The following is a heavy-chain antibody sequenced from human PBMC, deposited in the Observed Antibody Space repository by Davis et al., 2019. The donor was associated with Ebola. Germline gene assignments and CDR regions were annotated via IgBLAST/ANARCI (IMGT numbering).Heavy chain of an antibody. V-gene: IGHV4-61*09. CDR1: GGSISSGSYY. CDR3: AREDGHSGSYSDI. D-gene: IGHD1-26*01. J-gene: IGHJ3*02. Sequence: PSETLSLTCTVSGGSISSGSYYWSWIRQPAGKGLEWIGHIYTSGSTNYNPSLKSRVTISVDTSKNQFSLKLSSVTAADTAVYYCAREDGHSGSYSDIWGQGTMVTVSS. CDR2: IYTSGST.